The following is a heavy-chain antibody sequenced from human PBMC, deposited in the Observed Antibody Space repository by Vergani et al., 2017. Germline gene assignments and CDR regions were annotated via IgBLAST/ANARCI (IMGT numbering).Heavy chain of an antibody. J-gene: IGHJ4*02. Sequence: QVPLQQWGAGLLKPSETLSLTFAVYGGSFSGYYWSWIRQPPGKGLEWIGEINHSGSTNYNPSLKSRVTISVDTSKNQFSLKLSSVTAADTAVYYCARAPCFTMVRGIGRNYFDYWGQGTLVTVSS. V-gene: IGHV4-34*01. CDR2: INHSGST. CDR3: ARAPCFTMVRGIGRNYFDY. CDR1: GGSFSGYY. D-gene: IGHD3-10*01.